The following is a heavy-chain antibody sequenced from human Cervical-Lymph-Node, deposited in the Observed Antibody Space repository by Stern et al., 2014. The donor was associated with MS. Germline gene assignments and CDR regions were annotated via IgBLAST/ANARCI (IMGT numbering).Heavy chain of an antibody. D-gene: IGHD4-17*01. CDR1: GFTFSSVG. CDR2: IWYDGSRK. J-gene: IGHJ6*02. Sequence: VQLVESGGGVVQPGRSLRLSCGASGFTFSSVGMHWVRQAPGKGLEWAALIWYDGSRKYYADSVKGRFTIPRDTAMNTLFLQMNSLRAEDTAVYYCARDDRDYADYFYYSGLDVWGQGTTVTVSS. CDR3: ARDDRDYADYFYYSGLDV. V-gene: IGHV3-33*01.